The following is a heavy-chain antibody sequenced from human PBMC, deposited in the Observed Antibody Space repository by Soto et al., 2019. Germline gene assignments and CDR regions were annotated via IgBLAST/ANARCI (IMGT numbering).Heavy chain of an antibody. V-gene: IGHV3-7*05. CDR3: ATNYYYGMDV. CDR2: IKQDGSEK. CDR1: GFTFSSFG. Sequence: GGSLRLSCATSGFTFSSFGMNWVRQAPGKGLEWVANIKQDGSEKYYVDSVKGRFTISRDNAKNSLYLRMNSLRAEDTAMYYCATNYYYGMDVWGQGTTVTVSS. J-gene: IGHJ6*02.